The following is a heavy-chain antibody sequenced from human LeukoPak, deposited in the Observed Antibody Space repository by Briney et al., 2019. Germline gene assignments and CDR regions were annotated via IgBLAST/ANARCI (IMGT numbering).Heavy chain of an antibody. Sequence: GGSLRLSCAASGFTFSSYSMNWVRQAPGKGLEWVSSISSSSSYIYYADSVKGRFTISRDNVKNSLYLQMNSLRAEDTAVYYCARDETPTNGYDSYDFWGQGTLVTVST. CDR2: ISSSSSYI. CDR1: GFTFSSYS. J-gene: IGHJ4*02. V-gene: IGHV3-21*01. D-gene: IGHD5-12*01. CDR3: ARDETPTNGYDSYDF.